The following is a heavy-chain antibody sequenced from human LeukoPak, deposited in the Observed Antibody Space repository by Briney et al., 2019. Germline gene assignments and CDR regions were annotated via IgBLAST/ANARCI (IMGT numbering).Heavy chain of an antibody. D-gene: IGHD5-12*01. J-gene: IGHJ4*02. CDR3: ATFTERGYSGY. V-gene: IGHV3-30*03. Sequence: PGGSLRLSCAASGFTFSSYGMHWVRQAPGKGLEWVAVISYDGSNKYYADSVKGRFTISRDNSKNTLYLQMNSLRAEDTAVYYCATFTERGYSGYWGQGTLVTVSS. CDR1: GFTFSSYG. CDR2: ISYDGSNK.